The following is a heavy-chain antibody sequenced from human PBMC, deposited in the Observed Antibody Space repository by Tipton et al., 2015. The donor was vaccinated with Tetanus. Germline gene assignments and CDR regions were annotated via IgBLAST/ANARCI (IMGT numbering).Heavy chain of an antibody. J-gene: IGHJ5*02. CDR3: ARDQGGGRVARLNWFGP. Sequence: TLSLTCSVSGASISSGGYFWNWIRHRPGKGLEWIGYIYYSGDTFYNPSLKSRVDISVDTSKNQSSLRLTSVTAADTAVYYCARDQGGGRVARLNWFGPWGQGTLVTVSS. CDR1: GASISSGGYF. D-gene: IGHD3-16*01. V-gene: IGHV4-31*03. CDR2: IYYSGDT.